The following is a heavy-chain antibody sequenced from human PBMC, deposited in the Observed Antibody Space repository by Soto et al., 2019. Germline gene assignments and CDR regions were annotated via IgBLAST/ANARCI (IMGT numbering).Heavy chain of an antibody. D-gene: IGHD3-9*01. J-gene: IGHJ4*02. V-gene: IGHV1-45*02. CDR1: GHPLSYRY. CDR3: AGEGSYETLSGNSHIFD. Sequence: QVPLVQSGAEVKQTGSSVKISCKTSGHPLSYRYLHWFRQAPGQAFEWMGRMRPLIGDTNNAQKIHDRLTLTRDRPMTTAYMELRRLTSDDTAIYYCAGEGSYETLSGNSHIFDWGQGTLVSVSS. CDR2: MRPLIGDT.